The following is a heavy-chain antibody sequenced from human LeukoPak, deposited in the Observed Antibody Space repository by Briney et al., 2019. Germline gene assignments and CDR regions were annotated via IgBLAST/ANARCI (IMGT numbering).Heavy chain of an antibody. D-gene: IGHD4-23*01. CDR3: ATGGKIYYYYGMDV. CDR1: GGSFSGYY. J-gene: IGHJ6*02. V-gene: IGHV4-34*01. CDR2: INHSGST. Sequence: SETLSLTCAVYGGSFSGYYWSWIRQPPGKGLEWIGEINHSGSTNYNPSLKSRVTISVDTSKNQFSLKLSSVTAADTAVYYCATGGKIYYYYGMDVWGQGTTVTVSS.